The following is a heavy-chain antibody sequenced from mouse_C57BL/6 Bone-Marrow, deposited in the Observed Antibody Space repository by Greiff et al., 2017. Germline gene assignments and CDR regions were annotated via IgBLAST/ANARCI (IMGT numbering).Heavy chain of an antibody. D-gene: IGHD2-1*01. V-gene: IGHV5-9*01. CDR2: IIGGGGNT. J-gene: IGHJ3*01. CDR1: GFTFSSYT. Sequence: EVQGVESGGGLVTPGGSLKLSCAASGFTFSSYTMSWVRQTPGKRLEWVATIIGGGGNTYYPASVKGRFTISRDNAKNTLYLKMSSLRSEDTALYYCARPHLLCGFAYWGQGTLVTVSA. CDR3: ARPHLLCGFAY.